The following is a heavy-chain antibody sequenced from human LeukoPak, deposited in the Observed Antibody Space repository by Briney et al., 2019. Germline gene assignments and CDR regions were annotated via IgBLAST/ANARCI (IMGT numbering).Heavy chain of an antibody. CDR3: ARDYGSFAY. J-gene: IGHJ4*02. CDR2: ISGSGVST. D-gene: IGHD4-17*01. Sequence: GGSLRLSCAASGFTFSSYAMTWLRQAPGKGLEWASSISGSGVSTYYADSVKGRVTISRDNSKNTVYLQMNSLRAEDTAVYYCARDYGSFAYWGQGTLVTVSS. CDR1: GFTFSSYA. V-gene: IGHV3-23*01.